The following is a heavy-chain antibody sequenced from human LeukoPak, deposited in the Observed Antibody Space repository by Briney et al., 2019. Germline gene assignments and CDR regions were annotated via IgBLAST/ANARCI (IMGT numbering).Heavy chain of an antibody. CDR2: TSGSGGST. V-gene: IGHV3-23*01. Sequence: GGSLRLSCAASGFTFSSYAMSWVRQAPGKGLEWVSATSGSGGSTYYADSVKGRFTISRDNSKNTLYLQMNSLRAEDTAVYYCAKGAGDIVVVPAAGGEIDYWGQGTLVTVSS. CDR3: AKGAGDIVVVPAAGGEIDY. J-gene: IGHJ4*02. D-gene: IGHD2-2*01. CDR1: GFTFSSYA.